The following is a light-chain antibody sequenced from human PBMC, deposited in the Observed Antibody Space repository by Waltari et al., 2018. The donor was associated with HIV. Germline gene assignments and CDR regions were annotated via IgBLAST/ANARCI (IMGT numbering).Light chain of an antibody. CDR1: SSDVGSYNF. CDR3: CSYAGSSTYVV. J-gene: IGLJ2*01. Sequence: QSALTQPASVSGSPGQSITLSCTGTSSDVGSYNFVSWYQQHPGNAPKLIIYEGDKRPSGVSYRFSGSKSGSTASLTISGLQAEDEADYYCCSYAGSSTYVVFGGGTQLTVL. V-gene: IGLV2-23*01. CDR2: EGD.